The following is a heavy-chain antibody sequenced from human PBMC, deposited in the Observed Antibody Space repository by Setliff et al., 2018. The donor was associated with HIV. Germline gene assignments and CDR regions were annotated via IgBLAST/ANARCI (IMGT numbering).Heavy chain of an antibody. Sequence: SETLSLTCTVADGSISTGSYYWSWVRQPAGRGLEWIGRIYTSGSTNYNPSLKSRITMSVDTSKNQFSLNLTSVTAADTAVYYCARGRFVGFDYWGQGTLVTVSS. V-gene: IGHV4-61*02. CDR3: ARGRFVGFDY. CDR1: DGSISTGSYY. CDR2: IYTSGST. J-gene: IGHJ4*02. D-gene: IGHD3-16*02.